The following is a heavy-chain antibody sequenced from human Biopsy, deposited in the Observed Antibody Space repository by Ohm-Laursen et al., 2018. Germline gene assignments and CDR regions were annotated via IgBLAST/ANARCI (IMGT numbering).Heavy chain of an antibody. D-gene: IGHD1-26*01. CDR2: IYYTGST. CDR3: ARHAPSYSGSYWRYFDL. V-gene: IGHV4-59*08. CDR1: GGTISSYY. Sequence: SETLSLTCSVSGGTISSYYWSWIRQPPGKGLVWIGYIYYTGSTNYNPSLKSRVTISVDTSMNHLSLRLTLVTAADTAVYYCARHAPSYSGSYWRYFDLWGRGTLVTVSS. J-gene: IGHJ2*01.